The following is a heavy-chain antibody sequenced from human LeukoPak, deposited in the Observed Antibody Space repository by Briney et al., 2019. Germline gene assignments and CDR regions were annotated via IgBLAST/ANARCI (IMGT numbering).Heavy chain of an antibody. CDR1: GGSISSSSYS. CDR3: ARGGRGHFDWFPLHPDFTLFDY. D-gene: IGHD3-9*01. J-gene: IGHJ4*02. V-gene: IGHV4-39*01. Sequence: PSETLSLTCTVSGGSISSSSYSWGWIRQPPGKGLEWIGSIYYSGSTYYNPSLKSRVTISVDTSKNQFSLKLSSVTAADTAVYYCARGGRGHFDWFPLHPDFTLFDYWGQGTLVTVSS. CDR2: IYYSGST.